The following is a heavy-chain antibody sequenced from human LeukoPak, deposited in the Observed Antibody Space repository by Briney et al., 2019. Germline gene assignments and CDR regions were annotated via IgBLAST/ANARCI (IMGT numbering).Heavy chain of an antibody. D-gene: IGHD2-21*01. CDR3: ARVPYCGGDCYSIDY. Sequence: ASVKVSCKASGYIFTSYYMHWLRQAPGQGLEWMGWINPNSGGTKSAQNFQRRVSMTRDTSISTAYMELSRLRSDDTAVYYCARVPYCGGDCYSIDYWGQGTLVTVSS. V-gene: IGHV1-2*02. CDR1: GYIFTSYY. CDR2: INPNSGGT. J-gene: IGHJ4*02.